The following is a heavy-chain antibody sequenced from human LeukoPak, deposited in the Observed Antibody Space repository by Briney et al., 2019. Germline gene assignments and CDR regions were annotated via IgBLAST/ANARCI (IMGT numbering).Heavy chain of an antibody. Sequence: PGGSLRLSCAASGFTFSSYAMSWVRQAPGKGLEWVSAISGSGGSTYYADSVKGRFTISRDNSKNTLYLQMNSLRAEDTALYYCAKGPTVAAAGTLAFDYWGQGTLVTVSS. V-gene: IGHV3-23*01. CDR1: GFTFSSYA. CDR3: AKGPTVAAAGTLAFDY. J-gene: IGHJ4*02. CDR2: ISGSGGST. D-gene: IGHD6-13*01.